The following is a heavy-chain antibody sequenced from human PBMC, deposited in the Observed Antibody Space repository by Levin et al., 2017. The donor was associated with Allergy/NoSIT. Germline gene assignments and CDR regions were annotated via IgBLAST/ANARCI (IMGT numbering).Heavy chain of an antibody. CDR3: AHSRPKYYYENSGDYFDC. V-gene: IGHV2-5*02. CDR2: IYWDGNN. J-gene: IGHJ4*02. D-gene: IGHD3-22*01. Sequence: GSGPTLVKPAQTLTLTCTFSGFSLNPEKVGVGWIRPPPGKALEWLALIYWDGNNHYSPSLSSRLTITKDASNTQVVLTVTNMDAADTATYYCAHSRPKYYYENSGDYFDCWGQGNLVTVSS. CDR1: GFSLNPEKVG.